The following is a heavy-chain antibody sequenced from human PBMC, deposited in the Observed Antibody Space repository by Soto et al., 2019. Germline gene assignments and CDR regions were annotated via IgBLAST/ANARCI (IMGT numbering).Heavy chain of an antibody. CDR2: IVCSGVTT. CDR1: GFTFSDYA. D-gene: IGHD1-26*01. J-gene: IGHJ4*02. V-gene: IGHV3-23*01. CDR3: ARDRGRYQNHYFEF. Sequence: EVQLLESGGGLVQPGGSLRLSCAASGFTFSDYAMSWVRQAPGKGLEWVSTIVCSGVTTYYADSVKGRFTISRDNSKNTAYLQMNSRRAEATAVFYCARDRGRYQNHYFEFWGQGTLVTVSS.